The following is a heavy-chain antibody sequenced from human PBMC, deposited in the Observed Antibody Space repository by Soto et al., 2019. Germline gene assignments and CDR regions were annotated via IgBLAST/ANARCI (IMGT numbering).Heavy chain of an antibody. J-gene: IGHJ6*02. Sequence: PSETLSLTCTVSGGSISSYYWSWTRQPPGKGLEWIGYIYYSGSTNYNPSLKSRVTISVDTSKNQFSLKLSSVTAADTAVYYCARDRITIFGVGDYYVLDVWGQGTTVTVSS. CDR1: GGSISSYY. CDR2: IYYSGST. V-gene: IGHV4-59*01. CDR3: ARDRITIFGVGDYYVLDV. D-gene: IGHD3-3*01.